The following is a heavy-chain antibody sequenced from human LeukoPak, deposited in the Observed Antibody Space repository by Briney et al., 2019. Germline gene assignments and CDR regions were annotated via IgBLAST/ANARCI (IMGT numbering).Heavy chain of an antibody. Sequence: GRSLRLSCAVSGLTFSSSWMDWVRQAPGKGLEWVASINPDGNKKYSADSVKGRFTISRDNAENSLYLQMNSLRVEDTAFYYCARDLAYSRLDYWGQGTLVTVSS. D-gene: IGHD5-18*01. CDR2: INPDGNKK. V-gene: IGHV3-7*01. J-gene: IGHJ4*02. CDR1: GLTFSSSW. CDR3: ARDLAYSRLDY.